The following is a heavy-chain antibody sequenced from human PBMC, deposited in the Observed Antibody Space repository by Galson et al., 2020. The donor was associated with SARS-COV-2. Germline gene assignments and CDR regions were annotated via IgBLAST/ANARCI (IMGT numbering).Heavy chain of an antibody. CDR1: DGPMSSYY. V-gene: IGHV4-59*01. J-gene: IGHJ6*02. Sequence: ETSETLSLTCSVSDGPMSSYYWSWIRQPPGKGLEWIGYISYSGSANYNPSLRNRVTISVDLSKNQFSLQVTSVTAADTAVYYCARDPAPLYGDNYYCGMDVWGRGTTVTVSS. D-gene: IGHD4-17*01. CDR3: ARDPAPLYGDNYYCGMDV. CDR2: ISYSGSA.